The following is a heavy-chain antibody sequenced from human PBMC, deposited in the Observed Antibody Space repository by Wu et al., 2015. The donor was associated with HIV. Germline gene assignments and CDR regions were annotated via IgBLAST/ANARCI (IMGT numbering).Heavy chain of an antibody. CDR2: IIPILGTP. D-gene: IGHD4-11*01. CDR3: ARESYDYRNYNWFDP. J-gene: IGHJ5*02. Sequence: QVQLVQSGAEVKKPGSSVRVSCKASGGTFNTYAISWVRQAPGQGLEWMGRIIPILGTPKYAQKFQGRVTITADESTSTAYMELSSLRSEDTAVYYCARESYDYRNYNWFDPWGQGTLVTVSS. CDR1: GGTFNTYA. V-gene: IGHV1-69*11.